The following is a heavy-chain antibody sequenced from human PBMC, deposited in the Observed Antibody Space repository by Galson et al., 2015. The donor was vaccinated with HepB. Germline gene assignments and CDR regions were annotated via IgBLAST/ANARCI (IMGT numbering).Heavy chain of an antibody. CDR1: GFTFSSYS. V-gene: IGHV3-21*01. J-gene: IGHJ5*02. Sequence: SLRLSCAASGFTFSSYSMNWVRQAPGKGLEWVSSISSSSSYIYYADSVKGRFTISRDNAKNSLYLQMNSLRAEDTAVYYCARGPSYSSSRFDPWGQGTLVTVSS. CDR3: ARGPSYSSSRFDP. CDR2: ISSSSSYI. D-gene: IGHD6-6*01.